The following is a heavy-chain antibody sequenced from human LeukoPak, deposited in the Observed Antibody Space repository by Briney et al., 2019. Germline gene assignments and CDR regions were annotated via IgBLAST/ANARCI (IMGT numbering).Heavy chain of an antibody. V-gene: IGHV4-59*08. CDR1: GGSISIYY. CDR2: IYYRGST. Sequence: SETLSLTWTVAGGSISIYYWSWIRQPPGKGRGWVGYIYYRGSTNSKPSLKSRVPISVDTSKNPFSMKLSSVTAADTAVYYCARRSLRAAAGTGGWFDPWGQGTLVTVSS. D-gene: IGHD6-13*01. CDR3: ARRSLRAAAGTGGWFDP. J-gene: IGHJ5*02.